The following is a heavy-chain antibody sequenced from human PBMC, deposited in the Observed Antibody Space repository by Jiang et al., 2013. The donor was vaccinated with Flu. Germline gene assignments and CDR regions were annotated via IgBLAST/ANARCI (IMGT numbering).Heavy chain of an antibody. CDR3: ARARTPLFSAARVYYYYYYGMDV. V-gene: IGHV4-34*01. J-gene: IGHJ6*02. D-gene: IGHD6-13*01. CDR2: INHSGST. Sequence: LLKPSETLSLTCAVYGGSFSGYYWSWIRQPPGKGLEWIGEINHSGSTNYNPSLKSRVTISVDTSKNQFSLKLSSVTAADTAVYYCARARTPLFSAARVYYYYYYGMDVVGPRDHGHRL. CDR1: GGSFSGYY.